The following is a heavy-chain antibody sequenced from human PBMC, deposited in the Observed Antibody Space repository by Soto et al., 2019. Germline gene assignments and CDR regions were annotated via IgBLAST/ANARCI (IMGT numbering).Heavy chain of an antibody. Sequence: PSETLALRSPLSGGSISSGDYYWSWIRQPPGKGLEWIGYIYYSGSTYYNPSLKSRVTISVDTSKNQFSLKLSSVTAADTAVYYCARASEYYYGSGSPRWFDPWGQGTPVTVPS. CDR3: ARASEYYYGSGSPRWFDP. CDR2: IYYSGST. J-gene: IGHJ5*02. D-gene: IGHD3-10*01. CDR1: GGSISSGDYY. V-gene: IGHV4-30-4*01.